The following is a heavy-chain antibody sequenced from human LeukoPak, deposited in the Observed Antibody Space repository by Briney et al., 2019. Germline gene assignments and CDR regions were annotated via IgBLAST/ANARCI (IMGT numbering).Heavy chain of an antibody. CDR3: ARRGFPRRFDL. CDR2: INHSGST. Sequence: SETLSLTCAVYGGSFSGYYWSWIRQPPGKGLEWIGKINHSGSTNYNPSLKSRVTISVDTSKNQFSLKLSSVTAADTAVYYCARRGFPRRFDLWGRGTLVTVSS. J-gene: IGHJ2*01. D-gene: IGHD3-10*01. V-gene: IGHV4-34*01. CDR1: GGSFSGYY.